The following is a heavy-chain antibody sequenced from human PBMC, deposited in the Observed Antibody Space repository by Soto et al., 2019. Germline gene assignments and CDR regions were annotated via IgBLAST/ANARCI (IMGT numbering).Heavy chain of an antibody. CDR3: ARVRTEYAGLDY. CDR1: GGSISSYY. J-gene: IGHJ4*02. CDR2: IYYSGST. D-gene: IGHD2-2*01. V-gene: IGHV4-59*12. Sequence: SETLSLTCTVSGGSISSYYWSWIRQPPGKGLEWIGYIYYSGSTNYNPSLKSRVTISLDTSKNQFSLRLTSVTAADTAVYFCARVRTEYAGLDYWGQGTLVTAPQ.